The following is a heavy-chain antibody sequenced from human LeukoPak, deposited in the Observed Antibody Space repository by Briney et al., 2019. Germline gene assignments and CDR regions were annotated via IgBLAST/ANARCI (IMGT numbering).Heavy chain of an antibody. D-gene: IGHD3-22*01. Sequence: ASVKVSCKASGYTFTSYYMHWVRQAPGHGLEWMGIINPSGGSTSYAQKFQGRVTMTRDTSTSTVYMELSSLRSEDTAVYYCAIADDSSGYYHNWFDPWGQGTLVTVSS. V-gene: IGHV1-46*01. CDR3: AIADDSSGYYHNWFDP. CDR1: GYTFTSYY. J-gene: IGHJ5*02. CDR2: INPSGGST.